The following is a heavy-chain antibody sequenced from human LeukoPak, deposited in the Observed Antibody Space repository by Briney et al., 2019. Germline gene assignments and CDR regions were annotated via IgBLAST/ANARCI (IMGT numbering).Heavy chain of an antibody. D-gene: IGHD3-10*01. CDR1: GGSFSGYY. CDR3: ARGRALWCGEPLLPYNWFDP. V-gene: IGHV4-34*01. CDR2: INHSGST. Sequence: SETLSLTCAVYGGSFSGYYWSWIRQPPGKGLEWIGEINHSGSTNYNPSLKSRVTISVDTSKNQFSLKLSSVTAADTAVYYCARGRALWCGEPLLPYNWFDPWGQGTLVTVSS. J-gene: IGHJ5*02.